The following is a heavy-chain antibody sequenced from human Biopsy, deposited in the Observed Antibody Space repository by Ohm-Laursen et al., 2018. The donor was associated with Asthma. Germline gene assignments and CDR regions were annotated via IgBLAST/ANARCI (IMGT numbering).Heavy chain of an antibody. CDR3: ARAVDYSHYYGIDV. Sequence: ASVKVSCKTSGYTFNRAGITWVRQAPGQGLEWMGWISVYNGSTKVAQKLQDRVTMITDTSTSTAYMELRSLRSDDTAVYFCARAVDYSHYYGIDVWGQGTTVTVS. D-gene: IGHD3-10*01. CDR1: GYTFNRAG. CDR2: ISVYNGST. J-gene: IGHJ6*02. V-gene: IGHV1-18*01.